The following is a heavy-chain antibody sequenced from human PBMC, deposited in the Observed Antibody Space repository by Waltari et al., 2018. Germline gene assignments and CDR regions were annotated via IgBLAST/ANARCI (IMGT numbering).Heavy chain of an antibody. J-gene: IGHJ4*02. D-gene: IGHD4-4*01. V-gene: IGHV3-30*02. CDR1: GFTFSSYV. CDR3: AKPRPLMTRVTTSWPADS. CDR2: IRYDGRNK. Sequence: QVQLVESGGGVVQPGGSLRLSCAASGFTFSSYVMHWVRQAPGQGLEWVAFIRYDGRNKNYADAMEGRFTISRDNSNRTLYLQMNSLRAEDTAVYYCAKPRPLMTRVTTSWPADSGGQGTLVTVSS.